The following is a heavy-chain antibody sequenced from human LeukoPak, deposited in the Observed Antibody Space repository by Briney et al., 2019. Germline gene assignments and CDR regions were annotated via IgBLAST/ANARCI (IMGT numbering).Heavy chain of an antibody. CDR3: ARDRDWSVLYDASDI. CDR2: ISSSSSYI. Sequence: PGGSLRLSCAASGFTLSSYSMNWVRQAPGKGLEWVSFISSSSSYIYYADSVKGRFTISRDNAKNSLYLQMNSLRAEDTAVYYCARDRDWSVLYDASDIWGQGTMVTVSS. D-gene: IGHD3/OR15-3a*01. J-gene: IGHJ3*02. CDR1: GFTLSSYS. V-gene: IGHV3-21*01.